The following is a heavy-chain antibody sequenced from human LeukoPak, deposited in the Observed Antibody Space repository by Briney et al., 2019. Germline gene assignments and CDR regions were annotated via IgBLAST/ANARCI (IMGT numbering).Heavy chain of an antibody. CDR2: IYYSGST. V-gene: IGHV4-59*01. Sequence: SETLSLTCTVSGGSISSYYWSWIRQPPGRGLEWIGYIYYSGSTNYNPSLKSRVTISVDTSKNQFSLKLSSVTAADTAVYYCARGGDYRFDYWGQGTLVTVSS. J-gene: IGHJ4*02. D-gene: IGHD4-17*01. CDR3: ARGGDYRFDY. CDR1: GGSISSYY.